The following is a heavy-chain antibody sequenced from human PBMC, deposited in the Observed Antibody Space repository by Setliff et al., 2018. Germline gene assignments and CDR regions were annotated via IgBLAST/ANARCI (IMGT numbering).Heavy chain of an antibody. CDR2: IYYSGSTS. V-gene: IGHV4-30-4*08. D-gene: IGHD2-15*01. CDR3: GRGFSRIEGWGNWFDP. CDR1: GGSISSGGYY. Sequence: SETLSLTCTVSGGSISSGGYYWSWIRQHPGKGLEWIGYIYYSGSTSYYNPSLKSRLIITRDTSKNQISLKLTSVTAADTAVYYCGRGFSRIEGWGNWFDPWGQGILVTVS. J-gene: IGHJ5*02.